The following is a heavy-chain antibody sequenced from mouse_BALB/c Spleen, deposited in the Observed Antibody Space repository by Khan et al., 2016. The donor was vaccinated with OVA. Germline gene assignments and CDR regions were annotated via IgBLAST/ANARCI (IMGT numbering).Heavy chain of an antibody. CDR2: IIYSGST. D-gene: IGHD1-2*01. J-gene: IGHJ2*01. V-gene: IGHV3-1*02. Sequence: EVKLLESGPGLVKPSQSLSLTCTVPGYSITSGSGWNWIRQFPGNQLEWMGYIIYSGSTNYNPSLKSRLSITPDTSKNQFFLQLNSVTTEDTATYYCARTARIKYWGQGTTLTVSS. CDR1: GYSITSGSG. CDR3: ARTARIKY.